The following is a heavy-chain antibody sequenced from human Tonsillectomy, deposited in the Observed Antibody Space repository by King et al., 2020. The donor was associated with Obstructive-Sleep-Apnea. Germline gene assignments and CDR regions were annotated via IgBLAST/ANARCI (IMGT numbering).Heavy chain of an antibody. D-gene: IGHD3-22*01. CDR1: DYSISSGFY. CDR2: IYHSGST. Sequence: VQLQESGPGLVKPSETLSLTCTVSDYSISSGFYWGWIRQPPGKGLEWIGSIYHSGSTYYNPSLKSRVTISVDTSKNHFSLKLGSVTAADTAVYYCARGLKEYYYDSGFDYWGQGTLVTVSS. V-gene: IGHV4-38-2*02. CDR3: ARGLKEYYYDSGFDY. J-gene: IGHJ4*02.